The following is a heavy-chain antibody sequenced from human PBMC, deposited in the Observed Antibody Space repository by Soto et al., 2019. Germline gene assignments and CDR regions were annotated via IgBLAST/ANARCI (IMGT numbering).Heavy chain of an antibody. J-gene: IGHJ4*02. V-gene: IGHV4-59*01. CDR1: GGSITNYY. Sequence: SETLSLTCTVSGGSITNYYWSWIRQPPGKGLELIGYIYFTGSTNYNTSLRGRVTISMDTSKNQFSLDLSSVTAADTAVYYCARGLDNFDYWGQGTLVTVSS. CDR2: IYFTGST. CDR3: ARGLDNFDY. D-gene: IGHD3-22*01.